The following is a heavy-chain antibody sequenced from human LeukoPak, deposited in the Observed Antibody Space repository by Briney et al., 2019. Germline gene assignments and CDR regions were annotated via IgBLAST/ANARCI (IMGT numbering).Heavy chain of an antibody. V-gene: IGHV3-30*02. J-gene: IGHJ4*02. CDR3: AKRADSGKYYLPEY. CDR1: GFTFSNYG. D-gene: IGHD1-26*01. Sequence: GGSLRLSCAAPGFTFSNYGMHWVRQAPGKGLGWVAFIHNDGINNYYADSVKGRFTISRDNSKNTLYLQMNSLRAEDTAVYYCAKRADSGKYYLPEYWGQGTLVTVSS. CDR2: IHNDGINN.